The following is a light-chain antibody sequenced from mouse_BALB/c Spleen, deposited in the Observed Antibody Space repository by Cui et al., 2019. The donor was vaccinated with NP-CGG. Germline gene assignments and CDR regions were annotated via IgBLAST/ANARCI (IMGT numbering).Light chain of an antibody. CDR1: TGAVTTSNY. V-gene: IGLV1*01. CDR3: ALWYSNHWV. Sequence: QAVVTQESALTTSPGEKVTPTCRSSTGAVTTSNYANWVQQKPDHLFTGLIGGTNNRAPGVPASFSGSLIGDKAALTITGAQTEDEAIYFCALWYSNHWVFGGGTKLTVL. CDR2: GTN. J-gene: IGLJ1*01.